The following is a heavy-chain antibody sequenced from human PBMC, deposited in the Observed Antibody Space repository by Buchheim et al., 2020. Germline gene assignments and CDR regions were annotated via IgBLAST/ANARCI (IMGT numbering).Heavy chain of an antibody. CDR3: ARDYRGRSGWYGGFIDY. D-gene: IGHD6-19*01. CDR1: GFTFSSYG. V-gene: IGHV3-33*01. Sequence: QVQLVESGGGVVQPGRSLRLSCAASGFTFSSYGMHWVRQAPGKGLEWVAVIWYDGSNKYYADSVKGRFTISRDNSKKKLYLQMNSLRAEDTAVYYCARDYRGRSGWYGGFIDYWGQGTL. CDR2: IWYDGSNK. J-gene: IGHJ4*02.